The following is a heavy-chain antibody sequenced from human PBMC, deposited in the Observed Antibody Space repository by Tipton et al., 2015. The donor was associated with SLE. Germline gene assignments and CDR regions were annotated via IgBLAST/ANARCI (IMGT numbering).Heavy chain of an antibody. D-gene: IGHD2-15*01. CDR2: IHYRGST. Sequence: LSLTCTVSGGSISGYYWSWVRQPPGQGLEWIGYIHYRGSTNYNPSLKSRVTISLDTSENQFSLKLSSVTAADTAVYYCARDRYCGAGSCFDWSFDLWGRGTLVTVSS. J-gene: IGHJ2*01. CDR1: GGSISGYY. V-gene: IGHV4-59*01. CDR3: ARDRYCGAGSCFDWSFDL.